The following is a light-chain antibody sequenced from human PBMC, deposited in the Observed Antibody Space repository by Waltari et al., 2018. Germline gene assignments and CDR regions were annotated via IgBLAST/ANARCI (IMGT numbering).Light chain of an antibody. CDR3: NSYTGSSSWV. CDR1: SRDVGFSNY. Sequence: QSALTQPTSVSGSPGQSLPLPCTRTSRDVGFSNYVPWYQQYPGKVPQLLIYDVSDRPSGVSSRFSGSKSGNTASLTISGLQADDEADYYCNSYTGSSSWVFGGGTKLTVL. V-gene: IGLV2-14*01. J-gene: IGLJ3*02. CDR2: DVS.